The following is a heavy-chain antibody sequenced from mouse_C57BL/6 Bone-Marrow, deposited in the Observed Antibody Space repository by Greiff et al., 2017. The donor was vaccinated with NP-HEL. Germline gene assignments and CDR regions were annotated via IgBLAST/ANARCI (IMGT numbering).Heavy chain of an antibody. CDR2: IYPGDGDT. CDR3: ARWKLRAMDY. V-gene: IGHV1-82*01. J-gene: IGHJ4*01. CDR1: GYAFSSSW. D-gene: IGHD1-1*02. Sequence: QVQLQQSGPELVKPGASVKISCKASGYAFSSSWMNWVKQRPGKGLEWIGRIYPGDGDTNYNGKFKGKATLTADKSSSTAYMQLSSLTSEDSAVYFCARWKLRAMDYWGQGTSVTVSS.